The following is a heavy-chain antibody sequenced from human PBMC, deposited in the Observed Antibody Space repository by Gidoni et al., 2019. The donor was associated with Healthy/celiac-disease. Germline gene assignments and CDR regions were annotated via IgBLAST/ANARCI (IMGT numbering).Heavy chain of an antibody. CDR2: IIPIFGTA. CDR1: GGTFSSYA. CDR3: ASRPSPIAVAATDAFDI. Sequence: QVQLVQSGAEVKKPGSSVKVSCKASGGTFSSYAISWVRQAPGQGLEWMGGIIPIFGTANYAQKFQGRVTITADESTSTAYMELSSLRSEDTAVYYCASRPSPIAVAATDAFDIWGQGTMVTVSS. J-gene: IGHJ3*02. V-gene: IGHV1-69*01. D-gene: IGHD6-19*01.